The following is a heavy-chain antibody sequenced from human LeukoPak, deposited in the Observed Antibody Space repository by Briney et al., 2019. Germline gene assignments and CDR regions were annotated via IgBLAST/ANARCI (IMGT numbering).Heavy chain of an antibody. CDR1: GFTFSSYG. D-gene: IGHD6-19*01. V-gene: IGHV3-30*18. J-gene: IGHJ5*02. CDR2: ISYDGSNK. Sequence: PGRSLRLSCAASGFTFSSYGMHWVRQAPGKGLEWVAVISYDGSNKYYADSVKGRFTISRDNSKNTLYLQMNSLRAEDTAVYYCAKGSPGFYSSGWYPWSWFDPWGQGALVTVSS. CDR3: AKGSPGFYSSGWYPWSWFDP.